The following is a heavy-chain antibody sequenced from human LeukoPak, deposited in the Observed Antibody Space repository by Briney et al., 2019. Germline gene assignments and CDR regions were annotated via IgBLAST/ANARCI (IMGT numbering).Heavy chain of an antibody. CDR3: ATTSTGIAVAGTGGAFDI. J-gene: IGHJ3*02. V-gene: IGHV4-4*07. CDR1: GGSISSYY. D-gene: IGHD6-19*01. CDR2: IYTSGST. Sequence: SETLSLTCTVSGGSISSYYWSWIRQPAGKGLEWIGRIYTSGSTNYNPSLKSRVTISVDTSKNQFSLKLSSVTAADTAVYYCATTSTGIAVAGTGGAFDIWGQGTMVTVSS.